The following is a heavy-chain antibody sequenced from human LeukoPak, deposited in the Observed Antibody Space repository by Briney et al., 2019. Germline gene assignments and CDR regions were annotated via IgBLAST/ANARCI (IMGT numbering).Heavy chain of an antibody. CDR3: ARVLKDYDILTGYYPNYYYYMDV. V-gene: IGHV4-39*07. J-gene: IGHJ6*03. CDR2: IYYSGST. CDR1: GGSISSNSYY. Sequence: PSETLSLTCAVSGGSISSNSYYWGWIRQPPGKGLEWIGSIYYSGSTYYNPSLKSRVTISVDTSKNQFSLKLSSVTAADTAVYYCARVLKDYDILTGYYPNYYYYMDVWGKGTTVTISS. D-gene: IGHD3-9*01.